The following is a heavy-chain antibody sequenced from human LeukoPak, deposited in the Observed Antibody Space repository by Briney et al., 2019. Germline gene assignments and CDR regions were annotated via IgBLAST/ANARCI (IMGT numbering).Heavy chain of an antibody. CDR2: IYHSGST. Sequence: SETLSLTCAVSGYSISSGYYWGWIRQPPGKGLEWIGSIYHSGSTYYNPSLKSRVTISVDTSKNQFSLKLSSVTAADTAVYYCARDSYYDSSGYYWQYFDYWGQGTLVTVSS. D-gene: IGHD3-22*01. V-gene: IGHV4-38-2*02. CDR3: ARDSYYDSSGYYWQYFDY. CDR1: GYSISSGYY. J-gene: IGHJ4*02.